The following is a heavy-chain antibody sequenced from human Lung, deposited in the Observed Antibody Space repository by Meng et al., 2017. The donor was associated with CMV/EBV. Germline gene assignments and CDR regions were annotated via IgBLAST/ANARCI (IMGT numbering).Heavy chain of an antibody. J-gene: IGHJ4*02. V-gene: IGHV4-34*01. CDR1: GGSFSGYY. Sequence: GSLRLXXAVYGGSFSGYYWSWIRQPPGKGLEWIGEINHSGSTNYNPSLKSRVTISVDTSKNQFSLKLSSVTAADTAVYYCARGTFPLIVVVPAAKGAFDYWGQGPLVTVSS. CDR3: ARGTFPLIVVVPAAKGAFDY. CDR2: INHSGST. D-gene: IGHD2-2*01.